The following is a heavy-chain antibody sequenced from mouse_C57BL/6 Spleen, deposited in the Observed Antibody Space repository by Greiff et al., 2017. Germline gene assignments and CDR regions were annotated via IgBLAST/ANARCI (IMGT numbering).Heavy chain of an antibody. J-gene: IGHJ2*01. D-gene: IGHD1-1*01. Sequence: EVKLEESGGGLVQPGGSMKLSCVASGFTFSNYWMNWVRQSPEQGLEWVAQIRLKSDNYATHYAESVKGRFTVSRDDSKSSVYLQMNNLRAEDTGIYSCSATVAEVDYWGQGTTLTVSS. CDR3: SATVAEVDY. CDR2: IRLKSDNYAT. V-gene: IGHV6-3*01. CDR1: GFTFSNYW.